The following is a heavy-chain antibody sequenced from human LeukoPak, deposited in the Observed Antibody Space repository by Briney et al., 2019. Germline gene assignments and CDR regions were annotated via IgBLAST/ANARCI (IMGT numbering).Heavy chain of an antibody. CDR1: GGTLSSYT. CDR2: IIPIFGTA. CDR3: AIPGVSDY. J-gene: IGHJ4*02. V-gene: IGHV1-69*01. Sequence: ASVKVSCKASGGTLSSYTITWVRQAPGQGLEWMGGIIPIFGTADYAQKFQGRVAITADESTSTAYMELSSLRSEDTAVYYCAIPGVSDYWGQGTLVTVSS.